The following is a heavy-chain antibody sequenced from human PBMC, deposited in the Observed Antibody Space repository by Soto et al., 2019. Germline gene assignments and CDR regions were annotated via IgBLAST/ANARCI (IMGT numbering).Heavy chain of an antibody. Sequence: QVQLQESGPGLVKPSGTLSLTCAVSSGSISSSNWWSWVSQPPGKGLGWIGEIYHSGSTNYNPYLKSRVTLSVDKSKNQFSLKLSSVTAADTAVYYCARVGYYDFWSGFDYWGQGTLVTVSS. CDR1: SGSISSSNW. CDR3: ARVGYYDFWSGFDY. D-gene: IGHD3-3*01. CDR2: IYHSGST. V-gene: IGHV4-4*02. J-gene: IGHJ4*02.